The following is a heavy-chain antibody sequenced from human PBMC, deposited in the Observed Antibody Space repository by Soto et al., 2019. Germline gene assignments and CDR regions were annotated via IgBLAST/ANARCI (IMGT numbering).Heavy chain of an antibody. D-gene: IGHD2-15*01. CDR1: GLTVSTNY. V-gene: IGHV3-53*01. CDR3: VVEDLGMEV. Sequence: EVQLVESGGGLIQPGGSLRLSCAASGLTVSTNYRTWVRQTPGKGLEWVSIIYSNGNTYYADSVKGRFTISRDNSKNTLYLQMNSMRVDDTAVYYCVVEDLGMEVWGQGTTVTVSS. CDR2: IYSNGNT. J-gene: IGHJ6*02.